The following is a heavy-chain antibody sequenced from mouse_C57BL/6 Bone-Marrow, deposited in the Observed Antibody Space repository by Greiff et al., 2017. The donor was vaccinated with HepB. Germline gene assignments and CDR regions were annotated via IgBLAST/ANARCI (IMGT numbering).Heavy chain of an antibody. CDR2: IDPSDSYT. V-gene: IGHV1-50*01. Sequence: QVQLQQPGAELVKPGASVKLSCKASGYTFTSYWMQWVKQRPGQGLEWIGEIDPSDSYTNSNQKFKGKATLTVDTSSSTAYMQLSSLTSEDSAVYYCARSKIYARADYWGQGTTLTVSS. D-gene: IGHD2-12*01. CDR1: GYTFTSYW. J-gene: IGHJ2*01. CDR3: ARSKIYARADY.